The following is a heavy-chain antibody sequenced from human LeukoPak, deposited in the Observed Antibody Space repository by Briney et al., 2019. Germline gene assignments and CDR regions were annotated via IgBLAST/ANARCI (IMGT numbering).Heavy chain of an antibody. V-gene: IGHV3-23*01. J-gene: IGHJ6*02. CDR2: ISTTGDRT. CDR1: GFTFNSYA. CDR3: AKILERELQYYYYGMDV. D-gene: IGHD5-24*01. Sequence: PGGSLRLSCAASGFTFNSYAMIWVRQAPGKGLESISSISTTGDRTYYADSVKGRFAISRDNSKNTPYLQMNSLRAEDTAVYYCAKILERELQYYYYGMDVWGQGTSVTVSS.